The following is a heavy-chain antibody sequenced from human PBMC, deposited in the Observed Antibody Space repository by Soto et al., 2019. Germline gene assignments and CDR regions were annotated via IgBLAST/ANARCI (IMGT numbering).Heavy chain of an antibody. CDR3: AKTPAMDESSGYHPGHFDY. V-gene: IGHV1-69*01. CDR2: IIPIFGTA. CDR1: GGTFSSYA. D-gene: IGHD3-22*01. J-gene: IGHJ4*02. Sequence: QVQLVQSGAEVQKPGSSVKVSCKASGGTFSSYAISWVRQAPGQGLEWMGGIIPIFGTANYAQKFQGRVTNTGDECKSPAYMELSSLRSEDTAVYYWAKTPAMDESSGYHPGHFDYWGQGTLVTVSS.